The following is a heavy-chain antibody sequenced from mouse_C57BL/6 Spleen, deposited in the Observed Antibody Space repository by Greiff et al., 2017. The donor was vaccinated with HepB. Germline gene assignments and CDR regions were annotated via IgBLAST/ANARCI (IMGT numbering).Heavy chain of an antibody. CDR3: TPYGNGGPWFAY. V-gene: IGHV14-1*01. CDR1: GFNIQDYY. Sequence: SGAELVRPGASVKFSCAAPGFNIQDYYMHWVKQRPKQGLEWIGRIDPEDGDTEYAPKFQGKATMTADTSSNTAYLQLSSLTSEDTAVYYCTPYGNGGPWFAYWAQVTLVTVSA. D-gene: IGHD1-1*01. J-gene: IGHJ3*01. CDR2: IDPEDGDT.